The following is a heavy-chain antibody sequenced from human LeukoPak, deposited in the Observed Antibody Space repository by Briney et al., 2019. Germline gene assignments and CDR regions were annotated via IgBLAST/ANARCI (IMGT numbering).Heavy chain of an antibody. Sequence: GASVKVSCKASGYTFTSYGISWVRQAPGQGLEWMGWISAYNGNTNYAQKLQGRVTMTTDTSTSTAYMELRSLRSDDTAVYYCARDLGYSGSYPNFFDYWGQGTLVTVSS. CDR1: GYTFTSYG. J-gene: IGHJ4*02. V-gene: IGHV1-18*01. CDR2: ISAYNGNT. CDR3: ARDLGYSGSYPNFFDY. D-gene: IGHD1-26*01.